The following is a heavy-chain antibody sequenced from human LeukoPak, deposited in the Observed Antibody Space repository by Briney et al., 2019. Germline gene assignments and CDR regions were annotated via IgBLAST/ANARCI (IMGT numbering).Heavy chain of an antibody. D-gene: IGHD3-10*01. CDR3: ARAVWFGELATGTQPKQYNWFDP. J-gene: IGHJ5*02. Sequence: ASVKVSCKASGYTFTCYGISWVRQAPGQGLEWMGWISAYNGNTNYAQKLQGRVTMTTDTSTSTAYMELRSLRSDDTAVYYCARAVWFGELATGTQPKQYNWFDPWGQGTLVTVSS. CDR1: GYTFTCYG. CDR2: ISAYNGNT. V-gene: IGHV1-18*01.